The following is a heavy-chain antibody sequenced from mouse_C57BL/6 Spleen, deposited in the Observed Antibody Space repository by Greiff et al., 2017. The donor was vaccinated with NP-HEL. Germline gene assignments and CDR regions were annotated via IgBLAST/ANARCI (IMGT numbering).Heavy chain of an antibody. CDR1: GFTFSDYG. D-gene: IGHD1-1*01. CDR3: ARSGYGSSYYAMDY. CDR2: ISSGSSTI. J-gene: IGHJ4*01. V-gene: IGHV5-17*01. Sequence: DVKLVESGGGLVKPGGSLKLSCAASGFTFSDYGMHWVRQAPEKGLEWVAYISSGSSTIYYADTVKGRFTISRDNAKNTLFLQMTSLRSEDTAMYYCARSGYGSSYYAMDYWGQGTSVTVSS.